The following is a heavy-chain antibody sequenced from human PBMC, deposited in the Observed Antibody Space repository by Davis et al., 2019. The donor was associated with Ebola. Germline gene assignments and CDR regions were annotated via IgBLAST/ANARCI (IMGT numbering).Heavy chain of an antibody. Sequence: SLTCAISGDSVSSNSVAWNWIRQSPSRGLEWLGRTYYRSKWYNDYAASVESRMTINPDTSKNQFSLHLNSVTPEDTAVYYCARDQWYSGTHGAFDYWGQGTLVTVSS. CDR3: ARDQWYSGTHGAFDY. J-gene: IGHJ4*02. D-gene: IGHD1-26*01. V-gene: IGHV6-1*01. CDR2: TYYRSKWYN. CDR1: GDSVSSNSVA.